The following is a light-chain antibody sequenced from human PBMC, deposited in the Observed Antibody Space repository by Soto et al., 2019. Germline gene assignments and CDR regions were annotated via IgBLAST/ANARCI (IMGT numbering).Light chain of an antibody. J-gene: IGLJ2*01. CDR3: SSYVGSNNLV. V-gene: IGLV2-8*01. CDR1: SSDVGAYNY. Sequence: QSALTQPPSGSGSPGQSVTISCTGTSSDVGAYNYVSWYQQHPGKAPKLMIYEVNKRPSGVPDRFSGSKSGHTASLTVSGLQAEDESDYYCSSYVGSNNLVFGGGTKVTVL. CDR2: EVN.